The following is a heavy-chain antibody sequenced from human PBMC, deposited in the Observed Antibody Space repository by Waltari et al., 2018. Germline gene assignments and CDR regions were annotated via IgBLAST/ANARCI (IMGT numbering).Heavy chain of an antibody. CDR2: IDYSGTT. J-gene: IGHJ3*02. D-gene: IGHD3-10*01. CDR3: TRTVGTMVRGIGAFDI. CDR1: GDSTRSPF. V-gene: IGHV4-59*11. Sequence: QVQLKESGPGLVKPSETLSLTCTASGDSTRSPFRHWIRQPPGKGLEWIGYIDYSGTTKYNPSLRSRVTISKDTSTNQFSLKLTSVTAADTAVYYCTRTVGTMVRGIGAFDIWGQGTMVTVSS.